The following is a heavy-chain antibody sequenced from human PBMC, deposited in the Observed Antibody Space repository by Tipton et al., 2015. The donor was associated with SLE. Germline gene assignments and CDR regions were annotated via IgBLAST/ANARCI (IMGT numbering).Heavy chain of an antibody. D-gene: IGHD3-16*01. CDR2: IYYSGRT. Sequence: LRLSCTVSGGSISSGGYYWSWIRQHPGKGLEWIGYIYYSGRTYYTPSLNSRVTISVDTSKNQFSLKLTSVTAADTAVYYCARIRPHGGTYPYYFDYWGQGTLVTVSS. V-gene: IGHV4-31*03. CDR3: ARIRPHGGTYPYYFDY. J-gene: IGHJ4*02. CDR1: GGSISSGGYY.